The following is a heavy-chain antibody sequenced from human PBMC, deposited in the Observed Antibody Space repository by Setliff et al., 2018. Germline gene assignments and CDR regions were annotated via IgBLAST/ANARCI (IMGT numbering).Heavy chain of an antibody. J-gene: IGHJ6*02. D-gene: IGHD6-19*01. CDR1: GGPISSSNW. Sequence: PSETLSLTCAVSGGPISSSNWWSWVRQPPGKGLEWIGSIYYSGSTYYNPSLKSRVTLSVDTSKNQFSLKLSSVTAADTAVYYCARLLAGTGGFFYYGVDVWGQGTTVTVSS. CDR2: IYYSGST. V-gene: IGHV4-4*02. CDR3: ARLLAGTGGFFYYGVDV.